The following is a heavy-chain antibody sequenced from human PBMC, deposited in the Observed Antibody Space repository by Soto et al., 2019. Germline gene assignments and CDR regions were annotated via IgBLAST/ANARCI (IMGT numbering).Heavy chain of an antibody. D-gene: IGHD3-22*01. CDR3: AKSGAISGYYPHI. CDR1: GFSFSSYG. V-gene: IGHV3-30*18. J-gene: IGHJ3*02. CDR2: ISYDGSNK. Sequence: QVQLVESGGGVVQPGRSLRLSCAASGFSFSSYGMHWVRQAPGKGLEWVAAISYDGSNKYYADSVKGRFTISRDHSKNTLYLQMNSLRTEDTAVYYCAKSGAISGYYPHIWGQGTTVTVSS.